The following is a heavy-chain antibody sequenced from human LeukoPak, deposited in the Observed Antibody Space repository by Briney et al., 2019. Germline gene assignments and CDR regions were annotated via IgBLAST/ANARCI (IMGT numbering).Heavy chain of an antibody. Sequence: PGGSLRLSCAASGFTFSSYAMSWVRQAPGKGLEWVSAISGSGGSTYYADSVKGRFTISRDNSKNTLYLQMNSLRAEDTAVYYCAKAHSGSYSQPVGYWGQGTLVTVSS. J-gene: IGHJ4*02. D-gene: IGHD1-26*01. CDR1: GFTFSSYA. CDR3: AKAHSGSYSQPVGY. V-gene: IGHV3-23*01. CDR2: ISGSGGST.